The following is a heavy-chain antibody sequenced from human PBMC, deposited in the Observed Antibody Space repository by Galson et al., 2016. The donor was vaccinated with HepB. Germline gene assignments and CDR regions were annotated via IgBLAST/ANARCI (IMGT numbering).Heavy chain of an antibody. J-gene: IGHJ4*02. D-gene: IGHD3-16*01. CDR2: ISYDGSNK. V-gene: IGHV3-30*18. Sequence: EWVTLISYDGSNKYYADSVKGRFTISRDNSKNTLYLQMNSLRAEDTAVYYCAKAGGLLWDWGQGTLVTVSS. CDR3: AKAGGLLWD.